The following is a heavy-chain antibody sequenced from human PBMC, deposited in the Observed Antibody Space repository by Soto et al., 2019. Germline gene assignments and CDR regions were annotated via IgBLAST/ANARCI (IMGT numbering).Heavy chain of an antibody. CDR2: IYYSGST. J-gene: IGHJ5*02. Sequence: PSETLSLTCTVSGGSVSSGSYYWSWIRQPPGKGLEWIGYIYYSGSTNYNPSLKSRVTISVDTSKNQFSLKLSSVTAADTAVYYCARDLYVWGSYPKQSTWFDPWGQGTLVTVSS. CDR3: ARDLYVWGSYPKQSTWFDP. CDR1: GGSVSSGSYY. D-gene: IGHD3-16*02. V-gene: IGHV4-61*01.